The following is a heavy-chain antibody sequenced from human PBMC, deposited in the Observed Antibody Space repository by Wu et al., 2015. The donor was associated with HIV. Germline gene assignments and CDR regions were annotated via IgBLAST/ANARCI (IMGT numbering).Heavy chain of an antibody. D-gene: IGHD3-10*01. J-gene: IGHJ5*02. CDR3: ARELEDPAIMVRAGFDP. CDR1: GGIFSKYA. V-gene: IGHV1-69*13. Sequence: QVHLVQSGAEVKKPGSSVKVSCKASGGIFSKYAINWVRQAPGQGLEWMGGVTPMFGTTNYAQKFQGRVTITSDVYTSTAYMEMSSLRSEDTAIYYCARELEDPAIMVRAGFDPWGQGTLVTVSS. CDR2: VTPMFGTT.